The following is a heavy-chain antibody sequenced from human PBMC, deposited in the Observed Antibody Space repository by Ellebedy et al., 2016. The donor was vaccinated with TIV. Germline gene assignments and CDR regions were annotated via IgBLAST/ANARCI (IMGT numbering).Heavy chain of an antibody. CDR3: ATAYNTNWWEDLAPFDI. Sequence: GGSLRLSXTPSGFTFSNAWMTWVRQAPGKGPEWVARIESKGDGGSTQYAAVVKGRFIISRDDSALYLQMNSLKTEDTARYYCATAYNTNWWEDLAPFDIWGQGTVVTVSS. CDR1: GFTFSNAW. CDR2: IESKGDGGST. D-gene: IGHD2-8*02. J-gene: IGHJ3*02. V-gene: IGHV3-15*04.